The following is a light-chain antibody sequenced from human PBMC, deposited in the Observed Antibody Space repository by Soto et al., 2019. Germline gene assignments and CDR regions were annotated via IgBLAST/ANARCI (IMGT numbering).Light chain of an antibody. J-gene: IGLJ1*01. CDR1: SSDIGGYNY. CDR2: GVT. V-gene: IGLV2-14*01. Sequence: QSVLTQPASVSESPGQSITISCAGTSSDIGGYNYVSWYQQHPDKAPKLMIYGVTNRPSGVSDRFSGSKSGNTASLTISGLQAEDEADYYCSSYAGSTTYVFGTGTKVTVL. CDR3: SSYAGSTTYV.